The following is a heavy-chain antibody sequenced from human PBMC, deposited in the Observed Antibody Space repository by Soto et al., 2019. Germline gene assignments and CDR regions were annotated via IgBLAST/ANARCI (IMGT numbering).Heavy chain of an antibody. CDR1: GYTFTSYA. Sequence: QVQLVQSGAEVKKPGASVKVSCKASGYTFTSYAMHWVRQAPGQRLEWMGWINAGNGNTKYSQKFQGRVTITRETPASTAYMELSSLRSGDTAVYYCASRGSSSWYFDYWGQGTLVTVSS. J-gene: IGHJ4*02. CDR3: ASRGSSSWYFDY. D-gene: IGHD6-13*01. V-gene: IGHV1-3*01. CDR2: INAGNGNT.